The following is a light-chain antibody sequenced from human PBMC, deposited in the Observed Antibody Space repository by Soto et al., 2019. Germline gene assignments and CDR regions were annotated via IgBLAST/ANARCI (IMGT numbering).Light chain of an antibody. J-gene: IGLJ3*02. CDR2: SNF. CDR3: QSFDTRLSGWV. CDR1: NSNIGAGYD. Sequence: QSVLTQPPSVSGAPGQRVTISCTGSNSNIGAGYDVHWYQQLPGTAPKLLIYSNFNRPSGVPDRFSGSNSGTSASLAITGLQAEDEADYYCQSFDTRLSGWVFGGGTKLTVL. V-gene: IGLV1-40*01.